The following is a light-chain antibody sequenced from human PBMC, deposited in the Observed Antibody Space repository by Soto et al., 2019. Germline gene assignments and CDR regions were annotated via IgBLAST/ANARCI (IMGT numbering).Light chain of an antibody. CDR3: SSFTSDRIYV. Sequence: QSALTQPTSVSGSPGQSITISCTGNNNDIGTYDYVSWYQQHPGRAPRLLIYGVTTRPSGISDRFSASKSGLTASLTISGLQPEDEADYYCSSFTSDRIYVFGPGTKLTVL. V-gene: IGLV2-14*03. J-gene: IGLJ1*01. CDR1: NNDIGTYDY. CDR2: GVT.